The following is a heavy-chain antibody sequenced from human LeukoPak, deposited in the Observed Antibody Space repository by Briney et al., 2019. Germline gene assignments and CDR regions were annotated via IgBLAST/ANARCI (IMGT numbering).Heavy chain of an antibody. CDR1: GFSFSTSA. Sequence: GGSLRLSCAASGFSFSTSAMSWVRQAPGKGLEWFSPISSGGSTTFYVDSVKGRFTISRDNSKNTLYLQMNSLRAEDTALYYCAKDGWVTTTTREDYWGQGTLVTVSS. V-gene: IGHV3-23*01. J-gene: IGHJ4*02. CDR2: ISSGGSTT. D-gene: IGHD4-17*01. CDR3: AKDGWVTTTTREDY.